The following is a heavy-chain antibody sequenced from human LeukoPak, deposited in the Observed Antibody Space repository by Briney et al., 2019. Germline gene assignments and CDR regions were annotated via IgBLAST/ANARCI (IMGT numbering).Heavy chain of an antibody. CDR3: AKDRPYITSWYGCSTP. CDR1: GFSLSSYG. D-gene: IGHD6-13*01. Sequence: GGSLRLSCAASGFSLSSYGMTWVRQAPGKQLEWVSTLSDSGGGTYYADSVKGRFTISRDNSRNTLYLQMHSLRVEDTAVYYCAKDRPYITSWYGCSTPWGQGTLVTVSS. V-gene: IGHV3-23*01. CDR2: LSDSGGGT. J-gene: IGHJ5*02.